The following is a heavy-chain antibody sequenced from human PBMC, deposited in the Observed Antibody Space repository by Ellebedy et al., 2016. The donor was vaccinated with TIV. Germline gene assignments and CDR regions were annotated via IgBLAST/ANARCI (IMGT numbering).Heavy chain of an antibody. CDR1: GYNFTHYW. D-gene: IGHD2/OR15-2a*01. V-gene: IGHV5-51*01. CDR2: IWPGGSDT. J-gene: IGHJ5*02. CDR3: ATPLSALEP. Sequence: GESLKISCQASGYNFTHYWIAWVRQMPGKGLEFMGIIWPGGSDTKYSPSFQGQVTISVDKSINTTYLQWNSLKASDTAMYYCATPLSALEPWGQGTLVTVSS.